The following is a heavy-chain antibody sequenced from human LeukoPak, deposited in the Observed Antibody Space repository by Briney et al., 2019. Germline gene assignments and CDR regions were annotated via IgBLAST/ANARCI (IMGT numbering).Heavy chain of an antibody. CDR2: INPNSGGT. J-gene: IGHJ4*02. Sequence: ASVKVSCKASGYTFTGYYMHWVRQAPGQGLEWMGWINPNSGGTNYAQKFQGRVTMTRDTSISTAYMELSRLRSDDTAVYYCARLYYYDSSGYWADYWGQGTLVTVSS. D-gene: IGHD3-22*01. V-gene: IGHV1-2*02. CDR1: GYTFTGYY. CDR3: ARLYYYDSSGYWADY.